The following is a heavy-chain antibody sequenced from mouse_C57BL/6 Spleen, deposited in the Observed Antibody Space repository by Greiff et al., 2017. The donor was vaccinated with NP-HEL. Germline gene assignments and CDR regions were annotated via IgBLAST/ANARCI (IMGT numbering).Heavy chain of an antibody. D-gene: IGHD1-1*01. CDR2: IYPGSGST. V-gene: IGHV1-55*01. CDR1: GYTFTSYW. CDR3: ARVTTVVEDYYAMDY. J-gene: IGHJ4*01. Sequence: VQLQQPGAELVKPGASVKMSCKASGYTFTSYWITWVKQRPGQGLEWIGDIYPGSGSTNYNEKFKSKATLTVDTSSSTAYMQLSSLTSEDSAVYYCARVTTVVEDYYAMDYWGQGTSVTVSS.